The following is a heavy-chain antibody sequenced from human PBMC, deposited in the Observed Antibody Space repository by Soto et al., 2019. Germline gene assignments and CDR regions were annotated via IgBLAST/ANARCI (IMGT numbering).Heavy chain of an antibody. CDR2: IDPSDSYT. V-gene: IGHV5-10-1*01. CDR1: GYSFTSYW. D-gene: IGHD6-13*01. J-gene: IGHJ6*02. CDR3: ARTGHSSSWYSRYYYYGMDV. Sequence: GESLKISCKGSGYSFTSYWISWVRQMPGKGLEWMGRIDPSDSYTNYSPSFQGHVTISADKSISTAYLQWSSLKASDTAMYYCARTGHSSSWYSRYYYYGMDVWGQGTTVTVS.